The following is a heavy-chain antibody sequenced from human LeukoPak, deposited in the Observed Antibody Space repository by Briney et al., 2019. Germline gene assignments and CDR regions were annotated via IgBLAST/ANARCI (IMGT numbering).Heavy chain of an antibody. J-gene: IGHJ6*02. D-gene: IGHD6-13*01. V-gene: IGHV3-30*18. CDR2: ISYDGDNK. CDR3: AKDSSSSNYYYGLDV. CDR1: GFTFSSYG. Sequence: RESLSLSCAAYGFTFSSYGLHWVRQAPGNGLDWVSYISYDGDNKCYADYVKGRFTISRDNSKKTLYLQMNSPRGDDTGMYFCAKDSSSSNYYYGLDVWGQGTTVT.